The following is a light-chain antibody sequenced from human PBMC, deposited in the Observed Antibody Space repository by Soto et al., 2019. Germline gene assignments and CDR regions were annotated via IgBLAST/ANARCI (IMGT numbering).Light chain of an antibody. V-gene: IGKV3-20*01. Sequence: EFVLTQSPDTLSVSPGDRATLSCRASQSVGRDYLAWYQQKPGQAPRLLIHGASNRATGIPDRFSGSGSGTDFTLSISRLGPEDFAVYYCQQYAKSPITFGQGTRLEIK. CDR2: GAS. CDR1: QSVGRDY. J-gene: IGKJ5*01. CDR3: QQYAKSPIT.